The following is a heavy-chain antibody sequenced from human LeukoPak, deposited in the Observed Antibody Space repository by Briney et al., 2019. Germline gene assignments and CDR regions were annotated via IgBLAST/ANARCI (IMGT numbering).Heavy chain of an antibody. J-gene: IGHJ6*03. CDR1: GFTFSRYW. CDR2: IRYDGSNK. CDR3: AKGSKAVLFTRDRYMDV. Sequence: PGGSLRLSCAASGFTFSRYWRSGVPQAPGKGLEGVAFIRYDGSNKYYTDSVRGWFTRSRDNSKKTLYLHMNSLRAEDTAVYFCAKGSKAVLFTRDRYMDVWGKGTTVTISS. V-gene: IGHV3-30*02. D-gene: IGHD6-19*01.